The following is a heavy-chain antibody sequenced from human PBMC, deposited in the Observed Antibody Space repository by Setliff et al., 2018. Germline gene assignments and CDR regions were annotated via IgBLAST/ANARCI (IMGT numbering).Heavy chain of an antibody. D-gene: IGHD3-16*02. V-gene: IGHV1-2*02. CDR2: INPYTGYT. CDR3: ARGGSIYDHVWGSYRFVDS. Sequence: ASVKVSCKTSGYTFTDFYIQWVRQAPGQGLEWMGWINPYTGYTDYAPKFQGRVTVPRDTSVTTAYMDLTRLTSDDTAVYYCARGGSIYDHVWGSYRFVDSWGQGTLVTVSS. J-gene: IGHJ4*02. CDR1: GYTFTDFY.